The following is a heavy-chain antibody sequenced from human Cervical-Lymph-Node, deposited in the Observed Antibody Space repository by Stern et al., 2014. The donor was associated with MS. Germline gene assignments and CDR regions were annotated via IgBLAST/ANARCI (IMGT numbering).Heavy chain of an antibody. D-gene: IGHD3-3*01. J-gene: IGHJ6*02. CDR3: ARDQRGITIFGVVTDYYYLGMDV. CDR1: GYIFTGYY. V-gene: IGHV1-2*02. CDR2: INPNTGGT. Sequence: VQLVDSGAEVKKPGASVKVSCKTSGYIFTGYYIHWVRQAPGQGLEWMAWINPNTGGTKYAQKFQGRVTMSRDTSINTAYVELSSLTSDDTAVYYCARDQRGITIFGVVTDYYYLGMDVWGQGTTVTVSS.